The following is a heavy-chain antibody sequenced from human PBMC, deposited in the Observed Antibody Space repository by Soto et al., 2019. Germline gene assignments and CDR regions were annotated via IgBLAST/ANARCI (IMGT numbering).Heavy chain of an antibody. D-gene: IGHD3-16*01. Sequence: QVQLVQSGAEVKKPGSSVKVSCKASGGTFSSYAISWVRQAPGQGLEWMGGIIPIFGTANYAQKFQGRVTITADESTSTADMALSSLRSEDTAVYYCVGGGGDLYYYGMAVWGRGATVTVAS. CDR3: VGGGGDLYYYGMAV. CDR2: IIPIFGTA. V-gene: IGHV1-69*12. CDR1: GGTFSSYA. J-gene: IGHJ6*02.